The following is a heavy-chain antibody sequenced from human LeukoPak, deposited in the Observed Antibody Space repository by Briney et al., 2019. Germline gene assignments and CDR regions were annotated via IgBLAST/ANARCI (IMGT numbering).Heavy chain of an antibody. V-gene: IGHV3-30*18. CDR2: ISYDGSNK. Sequence: GGSLRLSCAASGFTFSSYGMHWVRQAPGKGLEWVAVISYDGSNKYYADSVKGRFTISRDNSKNTLYLQMNSLRAEDTAVYYCAKDLAELLLVATMDADYWGQETLVTVSS. D-gene: IGHD5-12*01. CDR3: AKDLAELLLVATMDADY. CDR1: GFTFSSYG. J-gene: IGHJ4*02.